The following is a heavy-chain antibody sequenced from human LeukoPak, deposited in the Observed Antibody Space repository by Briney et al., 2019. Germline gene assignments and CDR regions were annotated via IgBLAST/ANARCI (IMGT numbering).Heavy chain of an antibody. D-gene: IGHD3-10*01. CDR3: ARASITMVRGGQRGFDP. Sequence: PSETLSLTCTVSGGSISSYYWSWIRQPAGKGLEWIGRIYTSGSTNYNASLKSRVTISVDTSKNQFSLKLSSVTAADTAVYYCARASITMVRGGQRGFDPWGQGTLVTVSS. V-gene: IGHV4-4*07. CDR2: IYTSGST. J-gene: IGHJ5*02. CDR1: GGSISSYY.